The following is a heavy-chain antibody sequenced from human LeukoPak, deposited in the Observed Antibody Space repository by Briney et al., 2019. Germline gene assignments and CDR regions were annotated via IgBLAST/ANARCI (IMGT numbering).Heavy chain of an antibody. D-gene: IGHD2-2*02. J-gene: IGHJ4*02. Sequence: EASVKVSCKASGYTFTGYYMHWVRQAPGQGLEWMGGIIPIFGTANYAQKFQGRVTITADESTSTAYMELSSLRSEDTAVYYCARERCSSTSCYTGDFDYWGQGTLVTVSS. CDR3: ARERCSSTSCYTGDFDY. CDR2: IIPIFGTA. V-gene: IGHV1-69*13. CDR1: GYTFTGYY.